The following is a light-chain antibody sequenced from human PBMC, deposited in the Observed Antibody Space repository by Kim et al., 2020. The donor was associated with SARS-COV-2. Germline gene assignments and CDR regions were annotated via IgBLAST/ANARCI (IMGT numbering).Light chain of an antibody. Sequence: VALGQTVRIKCQGDSLRSYYATWYQQKPGQAPILIIYGKNNRPSGIPDRFSGSSSGNTASLTITGTQAGDEADYYCNSRDSNDNVVFGGGTKLTVL. J-gene: IGLJ2*01. CDR2: GKN. CDR1: SLRSYY. V-gene: IGLV3-19*01. CDR3: NSRDSNDNVV.